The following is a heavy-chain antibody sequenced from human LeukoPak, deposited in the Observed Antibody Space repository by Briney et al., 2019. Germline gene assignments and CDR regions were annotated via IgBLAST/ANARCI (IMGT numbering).Heavy chain of an antibody. CDR1: GITFNSHW. V-gene: IGHV3-7*01. CDR3: ARLSGSYPAHFGY. CDR2: IKPDGSER. Sequence: GGSLRLSCAASGITFNSHWMSWVRQAPGKGLQWVASIKPDGSERKYVDSVKGRFTISRDNADNSLYLQMNSLRAEDTAVYYCARLSGSYPAHFGYWGQGTLVTVSS. D-gene: IGHD1-26*01. J-gene: IGHJ4*02.